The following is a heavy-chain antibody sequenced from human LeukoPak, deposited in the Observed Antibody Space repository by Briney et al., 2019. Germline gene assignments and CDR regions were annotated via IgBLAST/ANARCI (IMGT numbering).Heavy chain of an antibody. D-gene: IGHD3-3*01. CDR2: IYTNGSA. CDR1: GGSISSYY. CDR3: ARETVTYYDFWSGQYNWFDP. Sequence: SESLSLTCTVSGGSISSYYGSWVRPPAGEGLEWVGRIYTNGSANYNPSLKGRVPMLLDTSTNQFSLKLSSVTAAETAVYYCARETVTYYDFWSGQYNWFDPWGQGTLVTVSS. V-gene: IGHV4-4*07. J-gene: IGHJ5*02.